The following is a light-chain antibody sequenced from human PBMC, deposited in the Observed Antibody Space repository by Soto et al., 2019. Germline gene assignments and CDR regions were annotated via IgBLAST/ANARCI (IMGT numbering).Light chain of an antibody. CDR2: GAS. CDR3: QQYGSSPLFI. J-gene: IGKJ3*01. Sequence: ESVLTQSPGTLSLSPGERATLSCRASQSVDSSYLAWYQQKPGQAPRLLIYGASSRATGIPDRFSGSGSGTDFTLTISRLEPEDFAVYYCQQYGSSPLFIFGPGTKVDIK. CDR1: QSVDSSY. V-gene: IGKV3-20*01.